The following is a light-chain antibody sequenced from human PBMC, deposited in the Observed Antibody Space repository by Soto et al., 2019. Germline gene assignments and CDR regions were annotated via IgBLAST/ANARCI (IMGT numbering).Light chain of an antibody. CDR2: QAS. V-gene: IGKV1-5*01. CDR1: QYVSSG. CDR3: HQDQSWPRT. J-gene: IGKJ1*01. Sequence: SSLSXXLRVXVTVXGRASQYVSSGLAWYQHRPGQANKLMIYQASIWAGGITDRLSGSGTGTDFTLTISSLQPEDFALYYCHQDQSWPRTFGQGAKVDIK.